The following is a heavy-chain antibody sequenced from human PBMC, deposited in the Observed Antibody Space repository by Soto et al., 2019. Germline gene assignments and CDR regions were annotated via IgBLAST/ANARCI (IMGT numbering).Heavy chain of an antibody. CDR3: ARHRTSGEGPYYMDV. CDR2: IYYSGTT. V-gene: IGHV4-59*08. CDR1: GGSIGSYY. D-gene: IGHD6-6*01. J-gene: IGHJ6*03. Sequence: PSETLSLTCSVSGGSIGSYYGSWIRRPPGKGLEWIGYIYYSGTTNYNPSLKSRVTISVDTSKNQFSLKLRSVTAADTAVYYCARHRTSGEGPYYMDVWGKGTTVTVSS.